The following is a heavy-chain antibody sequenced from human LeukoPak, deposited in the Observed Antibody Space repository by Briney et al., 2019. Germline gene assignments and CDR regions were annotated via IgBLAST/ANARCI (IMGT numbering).Heavy chain of an antibody. D-gene: IGHD3-22*01. Sequence: ASVKVSCKASGYTITSYGISWVRQAPGQGLEWMGWISAYNGNTNYAQKLQGRVTMTTDTSTSTAYMELRSLRSDDTAVYYCARDEARYSSGYYPNWFDPWGQGTLVTVSS. J-gene: IGHJ5*02. V-gene: IGHV1-18*01. CDR2: ISAYNGNT. CDR1: GYTITSYG. CDR3: ARDEARYSSGYYPNWFDP.